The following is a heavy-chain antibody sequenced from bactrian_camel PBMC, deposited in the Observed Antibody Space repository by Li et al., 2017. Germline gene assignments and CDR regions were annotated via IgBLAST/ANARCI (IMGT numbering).Heavy chain of an antibody. CDR2: SLSGGKST. CDR1: GYTDITGSDYYC. V-gene: IGHV3S40*01. Sequence: VQLVESGGGSVQAGGSLRLSCAVSGYTDITGSDYYCMGWFRQAPGEEREGVTASLSGGKSTYYADSVKGRFAISEDNAKNTVYLQMDSLKPEDTAMYYCAADIFPCHTPAKLTRISAEYWGQGTQVTVS. J-gene: IGHJ4*01. CDR3: AADIFPCHTPAKLTRISAEY. D-gene: IGHD2*01.